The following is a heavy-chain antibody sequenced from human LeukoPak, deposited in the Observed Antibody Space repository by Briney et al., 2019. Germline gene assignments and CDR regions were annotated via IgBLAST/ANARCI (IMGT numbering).Heavy chain of an antibody. D-gene: IGHD4-11*01. CDR3: EGAPTVTTGFDY. V-gene: IGHV3-30*04. J-gene: IGHJ4*02. Sequence: PGGSLRLSCAASGFSFSSYTLHWVRQAPGKGLEWVAGISFDGSGEYYADSVKGRFTISRDNSRDTLYLQMNSLRAEDTAVYYCEGAPTVTTGFDYWGQGTLVTVSS. CDR1: GFSFSSYT. CDR2: ISFDGSGE.